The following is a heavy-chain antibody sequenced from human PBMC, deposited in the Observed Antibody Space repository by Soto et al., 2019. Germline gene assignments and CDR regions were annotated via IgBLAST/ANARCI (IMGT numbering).Heavy chain of an antibody. V-gene: IGHV4-30-2*01. CDR3: ARGAGSDSFDY. Sequence: TLSLTCSGSGASITFGGYSWSWIRQTPGKGLEWIGYINHLETTFYNPSFESRLTLSIDRAKNQFSLKLHSMSAADRAVYFSARGAGSDSFDYWRQGSLVTVPS. D-gene: IGHD6-13*01. J-gene: IGHJ4*02. CDR2: INHLETT. CDR1: GASITFGGYS.